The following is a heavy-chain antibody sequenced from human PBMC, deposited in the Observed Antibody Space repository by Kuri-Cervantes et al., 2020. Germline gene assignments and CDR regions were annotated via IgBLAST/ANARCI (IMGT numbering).Heavy chain of an antibody. Sequence: SETLSLTCAVSGGSISTNIYYWGWIRQPPGKGLEWIGSIYYRGTTYYNPSLKSRVTISVDTSKNQFSLKLSSVTAADTAVYYCARVDTYYDSSGYSTCDAFDIWGQGTMVTVSS. CDR2: IYYRGTT. CDR3: ARVDTYYDSSGYSTCDAFDI. CDR1: GGSISTNIYY. J-gene: IGHJ3*02. V-gene: IGHV4-39*07. D-gene: IGHD3-22*01.